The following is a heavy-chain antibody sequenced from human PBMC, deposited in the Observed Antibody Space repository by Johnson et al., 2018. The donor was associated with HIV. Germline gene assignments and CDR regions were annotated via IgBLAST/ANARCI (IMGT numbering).Heavy chain of an antibody. CDR1: GFTFSSYG. CDR2: IWYDGSNK. CDR3: ARERFSDILTGYHAFDV. V-gene: IGHV3-30*19. D-gene: IGHD3-9*01. J-gene: IGHJ3*01. Sequence: QVQLVESGGGVVQPGRSLRLSCAASGFTFSSYGMHWVRQAPGKGLEWEAVIWYDGSNKYYTDSVKGRFTISRDNSKNTLYLQMNSLRAEDTALYYCARERFSDILTGYHAFDVWGQGTMVTVSS.